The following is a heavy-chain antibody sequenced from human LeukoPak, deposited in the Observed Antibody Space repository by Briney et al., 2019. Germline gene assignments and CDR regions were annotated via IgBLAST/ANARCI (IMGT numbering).Heavy chain of an antibody. V-gene: IGHV4-39*07. Sequence: SETLSLTCTVSGGSISSSTYYWGWIRQPPGKGLEWIGSIYYSGSTSYSPSLKSRVAISVDTSKNQFSLNLSSVTAADTAVYYCARQTGSGLFILPGGQGTLVTVSS. D-gene: IGHD3/OR15-3a*01. J-gene: IGHJ4*02. CDR1: GGSISSSTYY. CDR2: IYYSGST. CDR3: ARQTGSGLFILP.